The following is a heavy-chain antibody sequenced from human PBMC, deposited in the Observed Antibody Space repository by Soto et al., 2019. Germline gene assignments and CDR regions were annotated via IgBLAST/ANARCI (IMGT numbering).Heavy chain of an antibody. D-gene: IGHD3-22*01. J-gene: IGHJ4*02. Sequence: VGSLRLSCAASGFTFSSYAMSWVRQAPGKGLEWVSAISGSGGSTYYADSVKGRFTTSRDESKNSVYLQMNSLKTEDTAVYYCVRATYFSDSSGYTRCFDYWGQGTLVTVSS. CDR1: GFTFSSYA. CDR2: ISGSGGST. CDR3: VRATYFSDSSGYTRCFDY. V-gene: IGHV3-23*01.